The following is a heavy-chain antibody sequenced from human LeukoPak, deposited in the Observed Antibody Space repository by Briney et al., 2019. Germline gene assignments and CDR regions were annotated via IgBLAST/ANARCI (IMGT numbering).Heavy chain of an antibody. Sequence: GGSLRLSCAASGFTFSHFWMSWVRQAPGKGLEWVAYIKKTGSETYYVDSVKGRFTITRDNTRNSLFLQMYSLRAEDTAVYFCARGYYGSGSYYNTWGQGTLVTVSS. J-gene: IGHJ4*02. CDR1: GFTFSHFW. CDR3: ARGYYGSGSYYNT. D-gene: IGHD3-10*01. V-gene: IGHV3-7*01. CDR2: IKKTGSET.